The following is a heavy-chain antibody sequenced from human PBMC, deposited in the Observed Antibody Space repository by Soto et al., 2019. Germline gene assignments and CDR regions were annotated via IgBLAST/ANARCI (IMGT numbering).Heavy chain of an antibody. D-gene: IGHD3-3*01. CDR3: ARAWFGGTIFGDDAFDI. V-gene: IGHV4-31*03. Sequence: SETLSLTCTVSGGSISSGGYYWSWIRQHPGKGLEWIGYIYYSGSTYYNPSLKSRVTISVDTSKNQFSLKLSSVTAADTAVYYCARAWFGGTIFGDDAFDIWGQGTMVTVSS. J-gene: IGHJ3*02. CDR1: GGSISSGGYY. CDR2: IYYSGST.